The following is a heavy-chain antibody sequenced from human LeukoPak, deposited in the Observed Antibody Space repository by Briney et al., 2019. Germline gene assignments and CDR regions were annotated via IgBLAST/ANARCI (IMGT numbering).Heavy chain of an antibody. CDR1: GYTFTGYY. Sequence: GASVKVSCKASGYTFTGYYMHWVRQAPGQGLEWMGWINPNSGGTNYAQKFQGRVTMTRDTSISTAYMELSRLRSDDTAVYYCARVGYYYDSSGHCDYWGQGTLVPVSS. V-gene: IGHV1-2*02. CDR3: ARVGYYYDSSGHCDY. CDR2: INPNSGGT. J-gene: IGHJ4*02. D-gene: IGHD3-22*01.